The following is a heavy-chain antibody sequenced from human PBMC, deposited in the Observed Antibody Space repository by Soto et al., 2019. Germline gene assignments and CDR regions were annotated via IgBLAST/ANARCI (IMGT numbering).Heavy chain of an antibody. J-gene: IGHJ3*02. CDR1: GFSLSTSGMC. CDR3: ARMYCISTSCPPCDAFDI. V-gene: IGHV2-70*11. CDR2: IDWDDDK. Sequence: SGPTLVNPTQTLTLTCTFSGFSLSTSGMCVSWIRQPPGKALEWLARIDWDDDKYYSTSLKTRLTISKDTSKNQVVLTMTNMDPVDTATYYCARMYCISTSCPPCDAFDIWGQGTMVTVSS. D-gene: IGHD2-2*01.